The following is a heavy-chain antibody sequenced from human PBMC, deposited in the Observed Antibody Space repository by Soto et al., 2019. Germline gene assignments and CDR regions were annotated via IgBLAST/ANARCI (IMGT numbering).Heavy chain of an antibody. V-gene: IGHV4-59*01. J-gene: IGHJ4*02. CDR3: ARGARKTHFDY. Sequence: QVQLQESGPGLVKPSETLSLTCTVSGGSISRYYWSWIRQPPGQGLEWIGYISDSGSTNYNPSLKSRVTVSVDTSKHQFSLKLSSVTPADTAVYYCARGARKTHFDYWGQGTLVTVSS. CDR2: ISDSGST. CDR1: GGSISRYY.